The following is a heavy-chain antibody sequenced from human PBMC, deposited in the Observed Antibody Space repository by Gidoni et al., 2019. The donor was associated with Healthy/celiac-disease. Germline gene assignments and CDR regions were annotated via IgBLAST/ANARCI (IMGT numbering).Heavy chain of an antibody. V-gene: IGHV5-51*01. Sequence: EVQLVQSGAEVKKPGESLKISCKGSGYSFTRYWIGWVRQMPGKGLEWMGIIYPGDSDTRYSPSFQGQVTISADKSISTAYLQWSSLKASDTAMYYCARRPREAMVRGSDAFDIWGQGTMVTVSS. CDR2: IYPGDSDT. CDR1: GYSFTRYW. J-gene: IGHJ3*02. CDR3: ARRPREAMVRGSDAFDI. D-gene: IGHD3-10*01.